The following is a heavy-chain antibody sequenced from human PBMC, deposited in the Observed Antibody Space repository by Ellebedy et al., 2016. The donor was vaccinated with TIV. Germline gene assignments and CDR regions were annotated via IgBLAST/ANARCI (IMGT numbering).Heavy chain of an antibody. CDR1: GLTFSSYT. J-gene: IGHJ4*02. CDR2: ISSSSTYI. D-gene: IGHD3-10*01. Sequence: PGGSLRLSCAASGLTFSSYTMNWVRQAPGKGLEWVSSISSSSTYIYYADSVKGRFTISRDSSKNTLYLQMNSLRVEDTAIYFCAKDSGRSGWISDYWGQGTLVTVSS. CDR3: AKDSGRSGWISDY. V-gene: IGHV3-21*04.